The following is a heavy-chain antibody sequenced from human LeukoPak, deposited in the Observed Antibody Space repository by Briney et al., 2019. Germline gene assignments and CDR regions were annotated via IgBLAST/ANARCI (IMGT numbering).Heavy chain of an antibody. CDR1: GYTFTSYD. CDR3: ARAPRYIAAAGTYGG. CDR2: MNPNSGNT. D-gene: IGHD6-13*01. Sequence: ASVKVSCTASGYTFTSYDINWVRQATGQGLEWMGWMNPNSGNTGYAQKFQGRVTMTRNTSISTAYMELSSLRSEDTAVYYCARAPRYIAAAGTYGGWGQGTLVTVSS. V-gene: IGHV1-8*01. J-gene: IGHJ4*02.